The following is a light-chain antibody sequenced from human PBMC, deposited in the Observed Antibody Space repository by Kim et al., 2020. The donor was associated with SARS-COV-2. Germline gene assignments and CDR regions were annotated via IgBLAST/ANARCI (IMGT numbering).Light chain of an antibody. V-gene: IGLV3-1*01. CDR2: QDS. CDR3: QAWDSSTVV. CDR1: KLGDKY. Sequence: SVSPGQPASITCSGDKLGDKYACLYQQKPGQSPVLVIYQDSKRPSGIPERFSGSNSGNTATLTISGTQAMDEADYYCQAWDSSTVVFGGGTQLTVL. J-gene: IGLJ2*01.